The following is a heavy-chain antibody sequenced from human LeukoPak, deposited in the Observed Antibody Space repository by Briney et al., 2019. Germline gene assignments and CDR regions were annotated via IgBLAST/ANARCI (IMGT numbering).Heavy chain of an antibody. CDR3: ARDHIVDFWSGYYAY. CDR2: ISSSSSTI. V-gene: IGHV3-48*01. CDR1: GFTFSSYS. D-gene: IGHD3-3*01. J-gene: IGHJ4*02. Sequence: GGSLRLSCAAPGFTFSSYSMNWVRQAPGKGLEWVSYISSSSSTIYYADSVKGRFTISRDNAKNSLYLQMNSLRAEDTAVYYCARDHIVDFWSGYYAYWGQGTLVTVSS.